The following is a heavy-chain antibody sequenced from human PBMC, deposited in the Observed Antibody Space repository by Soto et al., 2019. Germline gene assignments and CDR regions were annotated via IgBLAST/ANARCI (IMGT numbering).Heavy chain of an antibody. V-gene: IGHV4-59*01. CDR2: VYNSGST. Sequence: PSETLSLTCTVSGGSISSNYWTWIRQPSGKGLEWIGYVYNSGSTNYNPSLKSRVTISEDTSKSQFSLKVNSMTAADTAVYYCARYRRGAVAGYTLDNWGQGILVTVSS. CDR1: GGSISSNY. CDR3: ARYRRGAVAGYTLDN. J-gene: IGHJ4*02. D-gene: IGHD6-13*01.